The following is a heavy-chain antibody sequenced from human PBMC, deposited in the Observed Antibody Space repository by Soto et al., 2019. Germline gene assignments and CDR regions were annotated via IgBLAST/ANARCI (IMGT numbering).Heavy chain of an antibody. J-gene: IGHJ4*02. D-gene: IGHD1-26*01. CDR2: IIPLSGTA. CDR1: GCTLSNYV. V-gene: IGHV1-69*13. CDR3: ATEGFGGSYFAY. Sequence: FSVKVSRKASGCTLSNYVINWIRLAPGQGLEWMGGIIPLSGTAKYKQKFQGRVTITADESTSTAYLELTSVTADDTAVYFCATEGFGGSYFAYWGQGTLVTVSS.